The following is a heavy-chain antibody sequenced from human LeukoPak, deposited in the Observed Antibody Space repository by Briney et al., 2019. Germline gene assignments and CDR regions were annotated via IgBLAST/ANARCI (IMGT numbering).Heavy chain of an antibody. V-gene: IGHV3-48*04. CDR1: GFTFSSYS. D-gene: IGHD3-10*01. Sequence: GGSLRLSCAASGFTFSSYSMNWVRQAPGKGLEWVSYISSSSSTIYYAASVKGRFTISRDNAKNSLYLQMNSLRAEDTAVYYCARGYGSGSSHIDYWGQGTLVTVSS. J-gene: IGHJ4*02. CDR2: ISSSSSTI. CDR3: ARGYGSGSSHIDY.